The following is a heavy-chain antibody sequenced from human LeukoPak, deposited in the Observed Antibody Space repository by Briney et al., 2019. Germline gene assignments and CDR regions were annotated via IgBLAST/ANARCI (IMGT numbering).Heavy chain of an antibody. Sequence: ASVKVPCKASGGTFSSYTISWVRQAPGQGLEWMGGIILIFGTANYAQKFQGRVTITADESTSTAYMELSSLRSEDTAVYYCARERSSYDFWSGYSFGYWGQGTLVTVSS. CDR2: IILIFGTA. CDR3: ARERSSYDFWSGYSFGY. CDR1: GGTFSSYT. V-gene: IGHV1-69*13. D-gene: IGHD3-3*01. J-gene: IGHJ4*02.